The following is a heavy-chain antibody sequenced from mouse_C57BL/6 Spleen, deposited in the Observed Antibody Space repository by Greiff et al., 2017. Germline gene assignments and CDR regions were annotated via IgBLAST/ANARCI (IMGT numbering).Heavy chain of an antibody. J-gene: IGHJ2*01. CDR1: GFTFSSYG. Sequence: EVKVVESGGDLVKPGGSLKLSCAASGFTFSSYGMSWVRQTPDKRLEWVATISSGGSYTYYPDSVKGRFTISRDNAKNTLYLQMSSLKSEDTAMDDCARLERNYFDYWGQGTTLTVSS. CDR3: ARLERNYFDY. CDR2: ISSGGSYT. V-gene: IGHV5-6*01.